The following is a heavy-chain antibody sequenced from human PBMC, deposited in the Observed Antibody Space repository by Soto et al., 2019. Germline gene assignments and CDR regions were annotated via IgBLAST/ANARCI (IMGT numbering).Heavy chain of an antibody. J-gene: IGHJ4*02. V-gene: IGHV3-64D*08. Sequence: EVQLVESGGGLVQPGGSLRLSCSASGFTFSSYAMHWVRQGPGKGLEYVSAISSNGGSTYYADSVKGRFTISRDNSKNTLYLQMSSLRAEDTAVYYCVKTWIAVDSLFDYWGQGTLVTVSS. D-gene: IGHD6-19*01. CDR2: ISSNGGST. CDR1: GFTFSSYA. CDR3: VKTWIAVDSLFDY.